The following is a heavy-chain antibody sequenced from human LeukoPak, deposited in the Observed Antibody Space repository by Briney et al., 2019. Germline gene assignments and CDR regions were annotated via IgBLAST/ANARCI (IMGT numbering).Heavy chain of an antibody. J-gene: IGHJ5*02. CDR3: ARGRLVYDFWSGYYWFDP. CDR2: INPNSGGT. CDR1: GYTFTGYY. V-gene: IGHV1-2*02. Sequence: ASVKVSCKASGYTFTGYYMHWVRQAPGQGLEWMGWINPNSGGTNYAQKFQGRVNMTRDTSISTAYMELSRLRSDDTAVYYCARGRLVYDFWSGYYWFDPWGQGTLVTVSS. D-gene: IGHD3-3*01.